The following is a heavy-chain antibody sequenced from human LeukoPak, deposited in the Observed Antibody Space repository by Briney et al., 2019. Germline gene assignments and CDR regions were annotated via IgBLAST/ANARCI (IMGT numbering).Heavy chain of an antibody. CDR1: GYTFTGYY. J-gene: IGHJ4*02. D-gene: IGHD5-12*01. V-gene: IGHV1-2*02. CDR3: ARVSGDIVATIVHDYGDWFFDY. CDR2: INPDSGDT. Sequence: GASVKVSCKASGYTFTGYYIHWVRQAPGQGLEWMGWINPDSGDTNYAQRFQGRATMTRDTSISTAYMEKRRLTSDDTAVYYCARVSGDIVATIVHDYGDWFFDYWGQGTLVTVSS.